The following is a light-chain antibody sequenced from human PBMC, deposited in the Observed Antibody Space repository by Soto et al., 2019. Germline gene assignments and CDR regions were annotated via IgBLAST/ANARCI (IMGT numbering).Light chain of an antibody. CDR2: IEGSGSY. CDR3: ETGDSLYV. J-gene: IGLJ1*01. CDR1: SGHSYYV. V-gene: IGLV4-60*02. Sequence: QSVLTQSSSASASLGSSVTLTCTLSSGHSYYVIAWHQQQPGKAPRYLMKIEGSGSYNRGSGVPDRFSGSSSGADRYLTISDLQFEDEADYYCETGDSLYVFGAGTKLTVL.